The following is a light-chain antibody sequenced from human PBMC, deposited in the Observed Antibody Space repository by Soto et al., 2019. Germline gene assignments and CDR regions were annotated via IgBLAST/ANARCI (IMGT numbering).Light chain of an antibody. Sequence: SALTQPASGSGSPGQSITISCTGTSSDVCGNNYVPWYQQHPGKAPKLMIYEVSNRPSGVSNRFSGSKSGNTASLTISGLQAEDEADYYCSSYTSSSTYVFGTGTKVTVL. J-gene: IGLJ1*01. V-gene: IGLV2-14*01. CDR1: SSDVCGNNY. CDR2: EVS. CDR3: SSYTSSSTYV.